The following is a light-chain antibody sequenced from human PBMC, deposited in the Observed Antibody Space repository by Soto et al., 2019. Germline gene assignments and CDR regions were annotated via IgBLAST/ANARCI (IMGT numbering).Light chain of an antibody. CDR2: GAS. V-gene: IGKV3-20*01. CDR3: HQYGSTPFT. CDR1: QSVSTNY. Sequence: EIVLTQSPGTLSLSPGDRATLSCRASQSVSTNYLAWYQQKVGQAPRLLIYGASSRAGGIPDRFSGNGSGTDFNLTISRLEPEDFAVYYCHQYGSTPFTFGPGTKVDIK. J-gene: IGKJ3*01.